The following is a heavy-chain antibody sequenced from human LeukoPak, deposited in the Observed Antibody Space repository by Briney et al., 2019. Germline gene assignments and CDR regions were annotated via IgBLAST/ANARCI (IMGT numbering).Heavy chain of an antibody. CDR1: GGSISSYY. CDR2: IYYSGST. CDR3: ARAARLQLGLDY. D-gene: IGHD1-1*01. J-gene: IGHJ4*02. Sequence: SETLSLTCTVSGGSISSYYWSWIRQPPGKGLEWIGYIYYSGSTNCNPSLKSRVTISVDTSKNQFSLKLSSVTAADTAVYYCARAARLQLGLDYWGQGTLVTVSS. V-gene: IGHV4-59*01.